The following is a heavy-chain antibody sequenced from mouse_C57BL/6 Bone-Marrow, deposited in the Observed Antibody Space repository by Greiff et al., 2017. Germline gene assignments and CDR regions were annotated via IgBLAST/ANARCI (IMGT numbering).Heavy chain of an antibody. J-gene: IGHJ2*01. Sequence: EVKVVESEGGLVQPGSSMKLSCTASGFTFSDYYMAWVRQVPEKGLEWVANINYDGSSTYYLDSLKSRFIISRDNAKNILYLQMSSLKSEDTATYYCARLTTVVFDYWGQGTTLTVSS. CDR1: GFTFSDYY. CDR3: ARLTTVVFDY. V-gene: IGHV5-16*01. CDR2: INYDGSST. D-gene: IGHD1-1*01.